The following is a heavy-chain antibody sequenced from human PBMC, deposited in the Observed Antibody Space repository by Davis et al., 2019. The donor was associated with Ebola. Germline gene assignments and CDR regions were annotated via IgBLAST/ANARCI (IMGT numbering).Heavy chain of an antibody. J-gene: IGHJ3*02. V-gene: IGHV3-74*01. Sequence: HTGGSLRLSCAASGFTFSSYWMHWVRQAPGKGLVWVSRINSDGSSTSYADSVKGRFTISRDNAKNTLYLQMNSLRAEDTAVYYCAKVMTYDAFDIWGQGTMVTVSS. CDR2: INSDGSST. CDR3: AKVMTYDAFDI. D-gene: IGHD3-16*01. CDR1: GFTFSSYW.